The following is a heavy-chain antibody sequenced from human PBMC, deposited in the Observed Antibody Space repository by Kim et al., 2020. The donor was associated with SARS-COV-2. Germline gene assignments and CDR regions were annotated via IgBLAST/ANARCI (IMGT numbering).Heavy chain of an antibody. CDR1: GYTFTSYG. CDR2: ISAYNGNT. J-gene: IGHJ6*02. CDR3: ATAPKIQLWLPWSYYGMDV. D-gene: IGHD5-18*01. Sequence: ASVKVSCKASGYTFTSYGISWVRQAPGQGLEWMGWISAYNGNTNYAQKLQGRVTMTTDTSTSTAYMELRSLRSDDTAVYYCATAPKIQLWLPWSYYGMDVWGQGTTVTVSS. V-gene: IGHV1-18*01.